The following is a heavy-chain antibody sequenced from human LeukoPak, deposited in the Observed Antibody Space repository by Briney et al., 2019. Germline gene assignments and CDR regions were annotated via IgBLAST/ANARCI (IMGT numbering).Heavy chain of an antibody. CDR3: ARVAYGNYYFDY. D-gene: IGHD1-7*01. V-gene: IGHV4-34*01. CDR2: INHSGST. Sequence: KPSETLSLTCAVYGGSFSGYYWSWIRQPPGKGLEWIGEINHSGSTNYNPSLKSRVTISVDTSKNQFSLKLSSVTAADTAVYYCARVAYGNYYFDYWGQGTLVTVSS. J-gene: IGHJ4*02. CDR1: GGSFSGYY.